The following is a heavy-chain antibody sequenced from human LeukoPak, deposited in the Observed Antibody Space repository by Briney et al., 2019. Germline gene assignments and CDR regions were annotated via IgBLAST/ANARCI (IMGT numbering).Heavy chain of an antibody. J-gene: IGHJ5*02. Sequence: GRSLRLSCAPSGFTLSSYAIHWVRQAPGKGLEWVAVLSYDGSNKYYADSVKGRFTISRDNSKNTLYLQMNSLRAEDTAVYYCARASYGSASPWGQGTLVTVSS. CDR3: ARASYGSASP. D-gene: IGHD3-10*01. CDR2: LSYDGSNK. V-gene: IGHV3-30-3*01. CDR1: GFTLSSYA.